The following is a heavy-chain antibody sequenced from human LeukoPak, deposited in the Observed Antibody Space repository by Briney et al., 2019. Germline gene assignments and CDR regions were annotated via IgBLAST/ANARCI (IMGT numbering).Heavy chain of an antibody. D-gene: IGHD3-22*01. Sequence: GGSLRLSCEASGFTFSSYSMNWVRQAPGKGLEWVSSISSSSSYIYYADSVKGRFTISRDNAKNSLYLQMNSLRAEDTAVYYCANSAYDSSGYMGYWGQGTLVTVSS. V-gene: IGHV3-21*01. CDR2: ISSSSSYI. J-gene: IGHJ4*02. CDR1: GFTFSSYS. CDR3: ANSAYDSSGYMGY.